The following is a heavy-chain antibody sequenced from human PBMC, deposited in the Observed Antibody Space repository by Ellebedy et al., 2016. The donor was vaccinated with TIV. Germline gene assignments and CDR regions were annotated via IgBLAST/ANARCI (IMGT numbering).Heavy chain of an antibody. CDR1: GYTFTSYA. Sequence: ASVKVSCXASGYTFTSYAMHWVRQAPGQRLEWMGWINAGNGNTKYSQKFQGRVTITRDTSASTAYMELSSLRSEDTAVYYCARGSSGWYTYYGMDVWGQGTTVTVSS. CDR2: INAGNGNT. D-gene: IGHD6-19*01. CDR3: ARGSSGWYTYYGMDV. J-gene: IGHJ6*02. V-gene: IGHV1-3*01.